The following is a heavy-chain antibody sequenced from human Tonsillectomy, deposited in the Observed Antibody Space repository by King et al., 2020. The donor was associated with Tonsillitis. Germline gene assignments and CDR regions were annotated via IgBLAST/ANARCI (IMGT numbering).Heavy chain of an antibody. CDR2: IKQDGSEK. V-gene: IGHV3-7*01. J-gene: IGHJ4*02. CDR3: ARELYVAFDY. Sequence: VQLVESGGGLVQPGGSLRLSCAASGFTFSCSWMSWVRQAPGKGLEWVANIKQDGSEKYYVYSVEGRFTISRDNATNSLYLQMNSLRAEDTAVYYCARELYVAFDYWGQGTLVTVSS. D-gene: IGHD2-15*01. CDR1: GFTFSCSW.